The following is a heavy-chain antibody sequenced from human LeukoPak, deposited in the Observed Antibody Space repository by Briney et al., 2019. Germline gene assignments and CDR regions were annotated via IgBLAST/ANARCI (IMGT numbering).Heavy chain of an antibody. J-gene: IGHJ4*02. CDR3: AKDAWRNREFDF. V-gene: IGHV3-30*02. Sequence: GGSLRLSCAASGFTFSNFAMHWVRQAPGKGLEWVAFIAFDGSNKYYAESVKGRLTISRDNSKNTLYLQMSSLRAEDTAVYYCAKDAWRNREFDFWGQGALVTVSS. CDR2: IAFDGSNK. D-gene: IGHD2/OR15-2a*01. CDR1: GFTFSNFA.